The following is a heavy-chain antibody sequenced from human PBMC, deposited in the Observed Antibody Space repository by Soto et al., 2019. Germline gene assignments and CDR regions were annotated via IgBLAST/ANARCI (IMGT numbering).Heavy chain of an antibody. V-gene: IGHV4-31*03. D-gene: IGHD3-10*01. CDR3: ARDRYDGLACHAWFCI. Sequence: QVQLQESGPGLVKPSETLSLTCSVSAGSIRSGGYYCSWIRPHPGKKLEWNGSIYYSGSTHYNASRKNRDTLTVYTSISRWSLKLSSVAAADTAVYYCARDRYDGLACHAWFCICCQGRMVTFSS. CDR1: AGSIRSGGYY. CDR2: IYYSGST. J-gene: IGHJ3*02.